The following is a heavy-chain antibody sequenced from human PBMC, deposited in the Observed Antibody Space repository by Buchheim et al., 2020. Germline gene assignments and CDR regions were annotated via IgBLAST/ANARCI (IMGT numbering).Heavy chain of an antibody. D-gene: IGHD2-2*01. CDR3: ARGYCSSTSCYERY. V-gene: IGHV4-4*07. Sequence: QVQLQESGPGLVKPSETLSLTCTVSGCSISSYYWSWIRQPAGKGLAWIGRTYTSGSTNYHPSLKRQVTMSVDTSKNQFSLNLSSVTAADTAVYYCARGYCSSTSCYERYWGQGTL. J-gene: IGHJ4*02. CDR2: TYTSGST. CDR1: GCSISSYY.